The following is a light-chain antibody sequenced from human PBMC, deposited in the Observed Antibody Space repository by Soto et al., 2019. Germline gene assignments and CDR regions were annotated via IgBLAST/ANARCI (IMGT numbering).Light chain of an antibody. CDR2: DAS. CDR1: RSVNNF. V-gene: IGKV3-11*01. Sequence: EIVMTQSPATLSVSPGERATLSCRASRSVNNFVAWYQEKPGQAPSLLIYDASNRASDIPDRFSGSGSGTDFTLTISSLEPEDFAVYYCHQRAGWPPTFGGGTKVDI. CDR3: HQRAGWPPT. J-gene: IGKJ4*01.